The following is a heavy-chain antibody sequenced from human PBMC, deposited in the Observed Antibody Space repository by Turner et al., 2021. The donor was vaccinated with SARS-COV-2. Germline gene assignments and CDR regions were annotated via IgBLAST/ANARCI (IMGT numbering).Heavy chain of an antibody. D-gene: IGHD1-26*01. J-gene: IGHJ6*02. CDR2: IIPIFGTA. CDR3: ARVYSGSYYGGYYYYGMDV. V-gene: IGHV1-69*01. Sequence: QVQLVQSGAEVKKPGSSVKVSCKASGGTFSSYVISWVRQAPGQGLEWMGGIIPIFGTANYAQKFQGRVKITADESTSTAYMELSSLRSEDTAVYYCARVYSGSYYGGYYYYGMDVWGQGTTVTVSS. CDR1: GGTFSSYV.